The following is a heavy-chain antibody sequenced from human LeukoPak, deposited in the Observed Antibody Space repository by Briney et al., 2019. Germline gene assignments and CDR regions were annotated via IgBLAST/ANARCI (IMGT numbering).Heavy chain of an antibody. CDR2: INEDGSVP. D-gene: IGHD3-10*01. CDR3: VRDLRSGDY. CDR1: GFTFSSYT. Sequence: PGGSLRLSCAASGFTFSSYTMNWVRQAPGKGLVWVARINEDGSVPDYADSVRGRFTISRENAKSMVWLQMNSLRADDTAVYYCVRDLRSGDYWGQGTLVTVSS. V-gene: IGHV3-74*01. J-gene: IGHJ4*02.